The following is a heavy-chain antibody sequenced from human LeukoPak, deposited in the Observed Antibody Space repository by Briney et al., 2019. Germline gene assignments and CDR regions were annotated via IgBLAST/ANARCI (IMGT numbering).Heavy chain of an antibody. CDR3: ARDEPDSSSWYGDAFDI. D-gene: IGHD6-13*01. V-gene: IGHV4-4*07. J-gene: IGHJ3*02. Sequence: SQTLSLTCTVSGGSITFYYWSWIRQPAGKGLEWIGRVYTRGITNYNPSLKSRVTMSVDTSKSQFSLKLSSVTAVDTAIYYCARDEPDSSSWYGDAFDIWGQGTMVTVSS. CDR2: VYTRGIT. CDR1: GGSITFYY.